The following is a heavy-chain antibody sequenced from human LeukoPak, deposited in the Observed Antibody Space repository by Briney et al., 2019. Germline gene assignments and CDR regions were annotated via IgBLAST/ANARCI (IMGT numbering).Heavy chain of an antibody. J-gene: IGHJ4*02. CDR3: ARVSGSLGFDY. Sequence: GASVKASCKASGYTFTSYYMHWVRQAPGQGLEWMGIINPSGGSTSYAQKFQGRVTMTRDTSTSTVYMELSSLRSEDTAVYYCARVSGSLGFDYWGQGTLVTVSS. V-gene: IGHV1-46*01. CDR2: INPSGGST. D-gene: IGHD1-26*01. CDR1: GYTFTSYY.